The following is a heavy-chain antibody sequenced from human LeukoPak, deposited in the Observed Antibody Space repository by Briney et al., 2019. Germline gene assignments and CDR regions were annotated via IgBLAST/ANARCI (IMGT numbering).Heavy chain of an antibody. V-gene: IGHV1-2*02. CDR1: GYTFTGYY. D-gene: IGHD6-6*01. CDR3: ARDGDSSSCGAFDI. J-gene: IGHJ3*02. Sequence: GASVKVSCKASGYTFTGYYMHWVRQAPGQGLEWMGWINPNSGGTNYAQKFQGRVTMTRDTSISTAYMELSRLRSDDTAVYYCARDGDSSSCGAFDIWGQGTMVTVSS. CDR2: INPNSGGT.